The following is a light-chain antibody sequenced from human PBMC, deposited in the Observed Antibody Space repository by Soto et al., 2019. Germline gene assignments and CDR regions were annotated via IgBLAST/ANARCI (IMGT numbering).Light chain of an antibody. J-gene: IGKJ1*01. Sequence: EIVMTQSPATLSVSPGERATLSCRASQSAISNLAWYQQKPGQTPRLLIYDASTRATDIPARFSGSGSGTEFILTISSLQSEDFAFYYCQQYDDWPWTFGQGTKVDIK. V-gene: IGKV3-15*01. CDR2: DAS. CDR1: QSAISN. CDR3: QQYDDWPWT.